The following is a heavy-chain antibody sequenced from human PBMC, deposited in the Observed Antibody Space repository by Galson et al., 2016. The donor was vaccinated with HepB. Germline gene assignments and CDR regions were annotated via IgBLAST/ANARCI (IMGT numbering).Heavy chain of an antibody. CDR2: INSISRHI. Sequence: SLRLSCAASGFRFSDCYMSWIRQAPGKGLEWVSYINSISRHIFYADSVKGRFTVSRDNARAAAYLDMSGLRADDTAVYYCTGGLVRNGDHVSWGQGTLVTVSS. CDR3: TGGLVRNGDHVS. CDR1: GFRFSDCY. V-gene: IGHV3-11*01. J-gene: IGHJ5*02. D-gene: IGHD4-17*01.